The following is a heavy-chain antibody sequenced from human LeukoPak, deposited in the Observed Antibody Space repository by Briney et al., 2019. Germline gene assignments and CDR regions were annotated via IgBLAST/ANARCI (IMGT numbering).Heavy chain of an antibody. Sequence: ASVKLSCKASGYTFTGYYMHWVRQAPGQGLEWMGWINPNSGGTNYAQKFQGRVTMTRDTSISTAYMELSRLRSDDTAVYYCSRVGSIAAPLDYWGQGTLVTVSS. CDR3: SRVGSIAAPLDY. J-gene: IGHJ4*02. CDR1: GYTFTGYY. D-gene: IGHD6-6*01. CDR2: INPNSGGT. V-gene: IGHV1-2*02.